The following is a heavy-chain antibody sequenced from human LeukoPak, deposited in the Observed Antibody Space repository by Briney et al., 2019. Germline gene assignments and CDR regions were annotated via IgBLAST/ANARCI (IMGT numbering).Heavy chain of an antibody. Sequence: GRSLRLSCAASGFTFSGQWMSWVRQAPGKGLEWVANIKEDGSATSYVDSVKGRFTISRDNAKSSLYLHMNSLRVDDTAVYYCAMATRWGQGTLVTVSS. J-gene: IGHJ4*02. CDR3: AMATR. V-gene: IGHV3-7*04. CDR1: GFTFSGQW. CDR2: IKEDGSAT.